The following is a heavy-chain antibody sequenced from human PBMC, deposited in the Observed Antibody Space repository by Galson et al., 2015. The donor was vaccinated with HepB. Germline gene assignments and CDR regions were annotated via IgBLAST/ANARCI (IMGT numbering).Heavy chain of an antibody. V-gene: IGHV3-33*06. CDR3: AKDQNYYDSSGPPLDY. CDR2: IWYDGSNK. CDR1: GFTFSSYG. D-gene: IGHD3-22*01. Sequence: SLRLSCAASGFTFSSYGMHWVRQAPGKGLEWVAVIWYDGSNKYYADSVKGRFTISRDNSKNTLYLQMNSLRAEDTAVYYCAKDQNYYDSSGPPLDYWGQGTLVTVSS. J-gene: IGHJ4*02.